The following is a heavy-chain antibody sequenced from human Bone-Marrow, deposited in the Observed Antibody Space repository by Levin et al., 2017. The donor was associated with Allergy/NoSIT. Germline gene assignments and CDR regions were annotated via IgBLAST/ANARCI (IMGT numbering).Heavy chain of an antibody. J-gene: IGHJ6*02. CDR1: GILFSSYD. CDR2: ISAGGNYI. CDR3: ASWAMYHYDRSAFDYFYYAMDV. V-gene: IGHV3-21*01. D-gene: IGHD3-22*01. Sequence: PGGSLRLSCAASGILFSSYDMNWVRQAPGKGLGWVSSISAGGNYIYYADSVKGRFTISRDNAKNSLFLQMNSLRAEDTAVYYCASWAMYHYDRSAFDYFYYAMDVWGQGTTVTVSS.